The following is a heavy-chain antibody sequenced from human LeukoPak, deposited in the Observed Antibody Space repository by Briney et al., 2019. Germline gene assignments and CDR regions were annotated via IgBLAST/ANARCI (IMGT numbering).Heavy chain of an antibody. CDR2: IYYSGST. CDR3: ASFPHYGPGAKGPNWFDP. Sequence: TPSQTLSLTCTVSGGSISSGDYYWSWIRQPPRKGLEWIGYIYYSGSTYYNPSLKSRVTISVDTSKNQFSLKLSSVTAADTAVYYCASFPHYGPGAKGPNWFDPWGQGTLVTVSS. J-gene: IGHJ5*02. D-gene: IGHD4-17*01. CDR1: GGSISSGDYY. V-gene: IGHV4-30-4*01.